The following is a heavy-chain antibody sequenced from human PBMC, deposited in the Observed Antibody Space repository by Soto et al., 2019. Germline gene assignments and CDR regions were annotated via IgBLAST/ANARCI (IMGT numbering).Heavy chain of an antibody. Sequence: KPSETLSLTCAVYGGSFSGYYWSWIRQPPGKGLEWIGEINHSGSTNYNPSLKSRVTISVDTSKNQFSLKLSSVTAADTAVYYCARVSGYDFWSGYIYYYGMDVWGQGTTVTVSS. V-gene: IGHV4-34*01. D-gene: IGHD3-3*01. CDR1: GGSFSGYY. J-gene: IGHJ6*02. CDR3: ARVSGYDFWSGYIYYYGMDV. CDR2: INHSGST.